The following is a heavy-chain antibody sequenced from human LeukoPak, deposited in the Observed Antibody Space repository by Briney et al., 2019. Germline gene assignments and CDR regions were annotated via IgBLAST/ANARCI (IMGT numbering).Heavy chain of an antibody. V-gene: IGHV4-61*02. CDR3: ARASPLYYDFWSGKGSTGFDY. CDR2: IYTSGST. Sequence: PSETLSLTCTVSGGSISSGSYYWSWIRQPAGKGLEWIGRIYTSGSTNYNPSLKSRVTISVDTSKNQFSLKLSSVTAADTAVYYCARASPLYYDFWSGKGSTGFDYWGQGTLVTVSS. D-gene: IGHD3-3*01. J-gene: IGHJ4*02. CDR1: GGSISSGSYY.